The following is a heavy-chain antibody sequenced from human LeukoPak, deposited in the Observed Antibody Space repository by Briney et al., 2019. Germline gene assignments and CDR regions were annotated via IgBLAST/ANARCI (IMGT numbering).Heavy chain of an antibody. CDR3: TKDGGDYYDSSGKPTMGAFYI. CDR1: GFSFSSYA. D-gene: IGHD3-22*01. V-gene: IGHV3-23*01. CDR2: ISGSGGTT. Sequence: TGGTLSLSCAASGFSFSSYAWSWVRRPPGKGLEWVAAISGSGGTTYNPASVKGRSTISRDNSKSPLYLQMNSLRAEDTAVYYCTKDGGDYYDSSGKPTMGAFYIRGEGTMFTASS. J-gene: IGHJ3*02.